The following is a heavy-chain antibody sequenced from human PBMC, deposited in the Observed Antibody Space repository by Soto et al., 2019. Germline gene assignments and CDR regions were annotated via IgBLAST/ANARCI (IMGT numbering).Heavy chain of an antibody. J-gene: IGHJ3*02. Sequence: GESLKISCQGSGYRFTGFWFNWVRQRPGKGLEWVGRIDPNDSFINYSPPFEGHVTISADKSISTAYLQWTRLQAADTAIYYCARPASGGSRDAFDIWGQGTMVTVSS. CDR2: IDPNDSFI. CDR1: GYRFTGFW. D-gene: IGHD2-15*01. V-gene: IGHV5-10-1*01. CDR3: ARPASGGSRDAFDI.